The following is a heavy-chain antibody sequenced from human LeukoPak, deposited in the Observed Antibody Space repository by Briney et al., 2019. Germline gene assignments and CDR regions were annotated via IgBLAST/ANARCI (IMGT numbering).Heavy chain of an antibody. Sequence: SGTLSLTCSVSNGSMSSGSYCWGWIRQSPGKGLQFVASIYYTGATYYNPSLKSRVTISLDMSQNRFFLKLNSVTAADTAMYYCVRAAHADIWGQGTMVTVSS. CDR1: NGSMSSGSYC. V-gene: IGHV4-39*07. CDR2: IYYTGAT. D-gene: IGHD6-6*01. CDR3: VRAAHADI. J-gene: IGHJ3*02.